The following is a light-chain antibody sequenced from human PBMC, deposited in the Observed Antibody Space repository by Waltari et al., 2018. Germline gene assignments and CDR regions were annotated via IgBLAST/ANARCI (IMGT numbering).Light chain of an antibody. V-gene: IGLV2-11*01. CDR2: DVN. CDR3: CSYAGSYILV. J-gene: IGLJ2*01. Sequence: QSALTQPRSVSGSPGQSVTISCTGTSSDVGGYNYVSWYQQHPGKAPKLMIYDVNKRPSGVPYRFSGSKSGNTASLTISGLQAEDEAEFYCCSYAGSYILVFGGGTKLTVL. CDR1: SSDVGGYNY.